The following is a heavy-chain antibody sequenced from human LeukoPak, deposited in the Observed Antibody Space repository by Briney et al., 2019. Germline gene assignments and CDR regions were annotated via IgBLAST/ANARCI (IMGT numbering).Heavy chain of an antibody. CDR3: ASRVVTPDAFDI. CDR1: GYSFTTYW. V-gene: IGHV5-51*01. CDR2: IFPVDSDT. D-gene: IGHD4-23*01. J-gene: IGHJ3*02. Sequence: KAGESLKISCKASGYSFTTYWIGWVRQMPGKGLEWMGIIFPVDSDTRYSPSFQGQVTISADKSISTAYLQWSSLKASDTAMYYCASRVVTPDAFDIWGLGTVVTVSS.